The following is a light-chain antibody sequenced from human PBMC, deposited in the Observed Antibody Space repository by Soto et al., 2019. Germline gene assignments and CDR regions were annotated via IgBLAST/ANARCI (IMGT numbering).Light chain of an antibody. CDR1: QPIGTF. CDR3: QQTYTIHALT. CDR2: AAS. V-gene: IGKV1-39*01. Sequence: DIQMTQSPSSLSASVGDTVTIACRTSQPIGTFLNWYLHRPGKAPELLVYAASSLHSGVPSRFRGSGSGTDFTLTITGLQPEDIATYYCQQTYTIHALTFGGGTRVDIK. J-gene: IGKJ4*01.